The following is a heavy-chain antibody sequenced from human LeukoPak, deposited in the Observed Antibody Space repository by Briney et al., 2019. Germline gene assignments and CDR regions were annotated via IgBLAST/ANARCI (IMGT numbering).Heavy chain of an antibody. J-gene: IGHJ3*02. Sequence: GGSLRLSCSASGFTFMGYAMHWVRQAPGKGLEHVSVIVSTGGSTYYADSVKGRFTISRDNSKNTLYLQMSSLRAEDTAVYYCVKSYSSSWYAFDIWGQGTMVTVSS. D-gene: IGHD6-13*01. CDR3: VKSYSSSWYAFDI. CDR1: GFTFMGYA. CDR2: IVSTGGST. V-gene: IGHV3-64D*06.